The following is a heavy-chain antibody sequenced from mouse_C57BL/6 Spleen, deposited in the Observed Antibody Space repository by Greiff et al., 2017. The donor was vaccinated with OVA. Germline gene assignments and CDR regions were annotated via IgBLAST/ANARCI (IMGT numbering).Heavy chain of an antibody. J-gene: IGHJ3*01. D-gene: IGHD2-12*01. CDR3: AGYDDGSLAY. Sequence: EVNVVESGGGLVQPGGSLSLSCAASGFTFTDYYMSWVRQPPGKALEWLGFIRNKANGYTTEYSASVKGRFTISRDNSQMILYLHMDSLGAEDSATYYCAGYDDGSLAYWGQGTLVTVSA. V-gene: IGHV7-3*01. CDR1: GFTFTDYY. CDR2: IRNKANGYTT.